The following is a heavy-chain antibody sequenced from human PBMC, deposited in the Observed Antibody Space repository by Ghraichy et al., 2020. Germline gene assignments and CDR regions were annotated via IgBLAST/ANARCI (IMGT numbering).Heavy chain of an antibody. Sequence: GGSLRLSCAASGFTFSNAWMSWVRQAPGKGLEWVGRIKSKTDGGTTDYAAPVKGRFTISRDDSKNTLYLQMNSLKTEDTAVYYCTTLNPTHSTLYDFWSGYYTPQWVGYYYYMDVWGKGTTVTVSS. D-gene: IGHD3-3*01. V-gene: IGHV3-15*01. CDR1: GFTFSNAW. CDR3: TTLNPTHSTLYDFWSGYYTPQWVGYYYYMDV. J-gene: IGHJ6*03. CDR2: IKSKTDGGTT.